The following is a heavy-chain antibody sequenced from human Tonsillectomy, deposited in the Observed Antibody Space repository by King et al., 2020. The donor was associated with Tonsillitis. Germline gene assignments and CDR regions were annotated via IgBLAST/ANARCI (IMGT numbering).Heavy chain of an antibody. CDR3: TRERIWAWCAYYFDY. CDR2: IRSDAHGGTT. CDR1: GFTLGDYA. J-gene: IGHJ4*02. V-gene: IGHV3-49*05. D-gene: IGHD2-8*01. Sequence: VQLVESGGGLVKPGRSLRLSCTASGFTLGDYAMNWYRQAPGKGLEWVGFIRSDAHGGTTEYAASVKGRFTISSDDSKSIAYLQMNNLKTEDTAVYYCTRERIWAWCAYYFDYWGQGALVTVTS.